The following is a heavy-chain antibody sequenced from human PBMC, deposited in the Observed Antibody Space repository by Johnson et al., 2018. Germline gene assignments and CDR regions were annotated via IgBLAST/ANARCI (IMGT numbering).Heavy chain of an antibody. J-gene: IGHJ6*03. CDR3: AVAGGPPPTVYYYYFDV. Sequence: VQLVESGGGVVQPGRSLRLSCAASGFNFTYYSMHWVRQSPGKGLEWVTVISHDGNIKYYGDSVKGRFTISRDNSKHTLYMQLNTLGSDDTAIDYCAVAGGPPPTVYYYYFDVWGIGTTVTVSS. CDR2: ISHDGNIK. CDR1: GFNFTYYS. D-gene: IGHD1-1*01. V-gene: IGHV3-30-3*01.